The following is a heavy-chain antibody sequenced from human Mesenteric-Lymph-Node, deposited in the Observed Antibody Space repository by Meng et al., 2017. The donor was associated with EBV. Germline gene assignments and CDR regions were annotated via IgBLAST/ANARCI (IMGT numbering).Heavy chain of an antibody. CDR3: ARGFGDNNNWFGP. CDR1: GGSVSSGGHS. CDR2: IYHTGST. Sequence: PLQESGSGLVKPSQTLSLTCAVSGGSVSSGGHSWSWIRQPPGKGLEWIGYIYHTGSTYYNPSLKSRVTISIDTSKNQFSLKLSSVTAADTAVYFCARGFGDNNNWFGPWGQGTLSPSPQ. D-gene: IGHD4-17*01. V-gene: IGHV4-30-2*01. J-gene: IGHJ5*02.